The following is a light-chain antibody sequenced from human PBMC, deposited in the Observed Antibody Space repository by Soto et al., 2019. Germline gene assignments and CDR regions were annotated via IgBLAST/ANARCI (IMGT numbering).Light chain of an antibody. CDR3: QQDNSYP. Sequence: DINTHPSAATLPAYVRDRVTITCWASQIISNWLAWYQQKPGTAPKVLIYHASNLQSGVPSRFSGSGSGTEFTLTISSLQPDDFATYYCQQDNSYPVGQGTKVDVK. CDR1: QIISNW. J-gene: IGKJ1*01. V-gene: IGKV1-5*01. CDR2: HAS.